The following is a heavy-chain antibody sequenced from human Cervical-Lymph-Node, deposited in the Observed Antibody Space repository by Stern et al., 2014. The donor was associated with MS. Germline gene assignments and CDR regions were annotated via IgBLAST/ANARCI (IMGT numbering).Heavy chain of an antibody. CDR3: AKHACTGAACPFDL. D-gene: IGHD2-8*02. CDR2: VYYSGAT. J-gene: IGHJ4*02. CDR1: GDSISSYTHY. Sequence: VQLEESGPGLVKPSETLSLTCAVSGDSISSYTHYWAWIRQPPGKGLEWIGSVYYSGATYYNPSLKSPVTISVDTSKNHFPRGLTSVTAADTAVYYCAKHACTGAACPFDLWGQGTLVTVSS. V-gene: IGHV4-39*01.